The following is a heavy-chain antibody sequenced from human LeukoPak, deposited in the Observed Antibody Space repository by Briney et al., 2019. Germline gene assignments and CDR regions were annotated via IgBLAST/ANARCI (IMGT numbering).Heavy chain of an antibody. J-gene: IGHJ4*02. CDR2: ISGSGGST. CDR3: AKEPSGTYYDDY. CDR1: GFTFRRYA. Sequence: GGSLRLSCAASGFTFRRYAMAWARQAPGKGLEWVSAISGSGGSTYYADSVKGRFTISRDNSKNTLYLQMDSLRADDTAVYYCAKEPSGTYYDDYWGQGTLVTVSS. V-gene: IGHV3-23*01. D-gene: IGHD1-26*01.